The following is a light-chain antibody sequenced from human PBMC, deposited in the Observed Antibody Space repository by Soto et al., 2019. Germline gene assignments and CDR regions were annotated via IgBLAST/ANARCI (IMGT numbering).Light chain of an antibody. J-gene: IGKJ4*01. Sequence: DIQLTQSPSFLSASVGDRVTITCRASQDISDYLAWYQQRPGKAPKLLIYAASTLQSGVPSRFSGSGSGTEFTRTISSLQHVDFATYSCQQLNSYPLTFGGGTKVAIK. CDR3: QQLNSYPLT. CDR2: AAS. CDR1: QDISDY. V-gene: IGKV1-9*01.